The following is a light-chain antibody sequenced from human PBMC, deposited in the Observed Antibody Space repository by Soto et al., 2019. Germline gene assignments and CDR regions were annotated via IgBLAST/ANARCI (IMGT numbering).Light chain of an antibody. Sequence: QSALTQPASVSGSPGQSITTSCTGTSSDVGGYNYVSWYQHHPGKAPKLIIHDVTNRPSGVSNPFSGSKSGNTASLTISGLQPEDEADYYCSSYTTSNTRQIVFGTGTKVTVL. J-gene: IGLJ1*01. CDR2: DVT. V-gene: IGLV2-14*03. CDR1: SSDVGGYNY. CDR3: SSYTTSNTRQIV.